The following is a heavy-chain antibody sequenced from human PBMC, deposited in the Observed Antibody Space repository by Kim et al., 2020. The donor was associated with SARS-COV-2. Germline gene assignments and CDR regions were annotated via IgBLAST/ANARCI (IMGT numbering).Heavy chain of an antibody. CDR2: ISHRGST. Sequence: SETLSLTCTVSGGSISSSGYYWGWIRQHPGKGREWIGYISHRGSTYYNPSLESRVTVSSAVSNNQFSLNLRSMTAADTAVYYCVRRTPGAGLFDRWGQGT. CDR3: VRRTPGAGLFDR. V-gene: IGHV4-31*03. J-gene: IGHJ5*02. CDR1: GGSISSSGYY. D-gene: IGHD6-19*01.